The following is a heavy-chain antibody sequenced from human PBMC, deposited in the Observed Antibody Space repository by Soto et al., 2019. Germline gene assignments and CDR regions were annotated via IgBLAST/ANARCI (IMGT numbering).Heavy chain of an antibody. Sequence: QEQLVGSGGGVVQPGRSLRLSCAASGSTFNMSDMYWVRQAPGKGLEWVAIISDDGSKEDYADSVKGRFIISRDNSKKTLYLQMKNLRVEDTTVFSYERGNRNYGYFESWGQGTLVTVSS. D-gene: IGHD1-7*01. CDR2: ISDDGSKE. J-gene: IGHJ4*02. CDR1: GSTFNMSD. CDR3: ERGNRNYGYFES. V-gene: IGHV3-33*07.